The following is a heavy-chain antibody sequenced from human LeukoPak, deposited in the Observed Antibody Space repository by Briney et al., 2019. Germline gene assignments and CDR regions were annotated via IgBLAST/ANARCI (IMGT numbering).Heavy chain of an antibody. D-gene: IGHD3-10*01. CDR1: GYTFTSYG. CDR3: AREFRERPMVRGIIDY. CDR2: ISAYNGNT. V-gene: IGHV1-18*01. J-gene: IGHJ4*02. Sequence: ASVNVSCKASGYTFTSYGISWVRQAAGQGLEWMGWISAYNGNTNYAQKLQGRVTMTRDTSTSTVYMELSSLRSEDTAVYYCAREFRERPMVRGIIDYWGQGTLVTVSS.